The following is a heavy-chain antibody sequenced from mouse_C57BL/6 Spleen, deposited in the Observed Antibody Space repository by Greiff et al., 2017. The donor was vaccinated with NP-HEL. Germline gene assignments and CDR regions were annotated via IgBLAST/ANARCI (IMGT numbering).Heavy chain of an antibody. CDR2: ISPNYGTT. Sequence: VQLQQSGPELVKPGASVKISCKASGYSFTDYNMNWVKQSNGKSLEWIGVISPNYGTTSYNQKFKGKATLTVDQSSSTAYMQLNSLTSEDSAVYSCAPIYYDYDGGYWYFDVWGTGTTVTVSS. J-gene: IGHJ1*03. D-gene: IGHD2-4*01. CDR3: APIYYDYDGGYWYFDV. V-gene: IGHV1-39*01. CDR1: GYSFTDYN.